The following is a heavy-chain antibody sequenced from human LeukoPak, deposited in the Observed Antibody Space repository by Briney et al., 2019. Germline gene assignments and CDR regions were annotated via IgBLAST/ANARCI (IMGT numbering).Heavy chain of an antibody. CDR2: ISASDGTT. V-gene: IGHV1-18*01. J-gene: IGHJ4*02. CDR1: GYSFSIYG. CDR3: ARCGAAVTTHFSH. D-gene: IGHD4-17*01. Sequence: ASVQVSCKAYGYSFSIYGITWARQAPGHGLEYLGWISASDGTTNYAQKVQDRVTMTTDTSTSTAYLELRSLRSEDTAVYYCARCGAAVTTHFSHWGQGTLVTVSS.